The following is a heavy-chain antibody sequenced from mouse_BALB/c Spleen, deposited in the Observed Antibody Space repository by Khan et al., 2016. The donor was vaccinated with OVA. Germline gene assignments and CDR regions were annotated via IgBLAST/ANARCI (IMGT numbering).Heavy chain of an antibody. CDR3: ARREKYGYDPSWFAY. J-gene: IGHJ3*01. CDR2: IDPSDSET. CDR1: GYTFTSYW. Sequence: QVQLQQPGAELVRPGASVKLSCKASGYTFTSYWMNCVKQRPRQGLEWIGMIDPSDSETHYNQMFKDKATLTVDKSSSTAYMQLSRLTSEDSAVYYCARREKYGYDPSWFAYWGQGTLVTVSA. V-gene: IGHV1-52*01. D-gene: IGHD2-2*01.